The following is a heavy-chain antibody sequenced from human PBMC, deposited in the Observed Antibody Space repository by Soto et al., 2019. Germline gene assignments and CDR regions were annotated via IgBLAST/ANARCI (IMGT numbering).Heavy chain of an antibody. CDR3: AGDSAYSFDY. J-gene: IGHJ4*02. D-gene: IGHD2-15*01. Sequence: EVQLVESGGGLVQPGGSLRLSCTASGFKFSDYSMNWVRQAPGKGLEWASYIGTSTSTVYYADSVEGRFSISRDNAKNSLDLQMNSLRAEDTAVYYCAGDSAYSFDYWGQGILVTVSP. CDR2: IGTSTSTV. CDR1: GFKFSDYS. V-gene: IGHV3-48*01.